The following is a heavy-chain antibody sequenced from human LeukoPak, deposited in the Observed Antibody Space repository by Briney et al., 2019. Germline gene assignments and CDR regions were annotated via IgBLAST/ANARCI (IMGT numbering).Heavy chain of an antibody. V-gene: IGHV3-30*03. D-gene: IGHD2-2*01. J-gene: IGHJ6*02. CDR1: RFTFRNHG. CDR2: ISYDGSKE. Sequence: GGSLRLSRAASRFTFRNHGMHWVRQARGRGLEWVALISYDGSKEYYADSVWGRLTISRDNSTFTLYMQMNSLRAEDTAVYYWARVRAGYCTSTSCYTGMDVWGQGTTVTVSS. CDR3: ARVRAGYCTSTSCYTGMDV.